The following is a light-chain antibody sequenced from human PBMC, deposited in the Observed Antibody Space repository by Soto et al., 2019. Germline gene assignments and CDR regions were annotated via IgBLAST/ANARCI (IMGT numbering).Light chain of an antibody. CDR2: DAS. V-gene: IGKV3-11*01. J-gene: IGKJ1*01. Sequence: EIVLTQSPATLSLSPGERATLSCRASQSVSSYLAWYQQKPGQAPRLLIYDASNRATGIPARFSGSGSGTDFTLTISSLEPDDFAVYYCQQRSNWPPTRTFGQGTKVEIK. CDR1: QSVSSY. CDR3: QQRSNWPPTRT.